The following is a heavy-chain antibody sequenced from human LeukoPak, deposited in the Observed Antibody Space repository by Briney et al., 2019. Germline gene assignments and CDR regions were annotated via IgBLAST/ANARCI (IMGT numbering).Heavy chain of an antibody. J-gene: IGHJ4*02. D-gene: IGHD2-2*01. CDR2: IYYSGST. V-gene: IGHV4-31*03. CDR1: GGSISSGGYY. CDR3: ARSIVVVPAAFDY. Sequence: SETLSLTCTVSGGSISSGGYYWSWIRQHPGKGLEWIGYIYYSGSTYYNPSLKSRVTISVDTSKNQFSLKLSSVTAADTAVYHCARSIVVVPAAFDYWGQGTLVTVSS.